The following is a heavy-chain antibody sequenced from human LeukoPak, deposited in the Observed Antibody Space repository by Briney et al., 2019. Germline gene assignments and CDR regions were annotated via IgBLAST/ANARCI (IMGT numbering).Heavy chain of an antibody. Sequence: PGGSLRLSCAASGFTFSSFTMTWVRQAPGKGLEWVSAIGGRGGSTYYADSVKGRFTISRDNSKNTLYLQMNSLRAEDTAVYYCAKVKEYGPQVPFDYWGQGTLVTVSS. CDR3: AKVKEYGPQVPFDY. CDR2: IGGRGGST. V-gene: IGHV3-23*01. J-gene: IGHJ4*02. D-gene: IGHD2-8*01. CDR1: GFTFSSFT.